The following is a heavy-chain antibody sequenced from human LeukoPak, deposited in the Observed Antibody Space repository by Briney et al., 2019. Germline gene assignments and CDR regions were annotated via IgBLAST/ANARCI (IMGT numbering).Heavy chain of an antibody. V-gene: IGHV4-61*02. CDR1: GGSISSGSYC. CDR2: IYTSGSS. D-gene: IGHD2/OR15-2a*01. CDR3: AREELIAPYYYSGMYV. Sequence: PSQTLSLTCTVSGGSISSGSYCWSWIRQPTGKGLEWLGRIYTSGSSNYYLSLKSRVTISVDTSKYQCSLKLSSGTAADTAVYYWAREELIAPYYYSGMYVWGQGTTVTVSS. J-gene: IGHJ6*02.